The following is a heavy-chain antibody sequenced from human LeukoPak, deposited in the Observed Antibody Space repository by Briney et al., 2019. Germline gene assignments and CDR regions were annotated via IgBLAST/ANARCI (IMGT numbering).Heavy chain of an antibody. CDR2: IYHSGST. CDR3: ARGLRWRNYYYYYYMDV. Sequence: PSETLSLTCTVSGYSTSSGYYWGWIRQPPGKGLEWIGSIYHSGSTYYNPSLKSRVTISVDTSKNQFSLKLSSVTAADTAVYYCARGLRWRNYYYYYYMDVWGKGTTVTVSS. CDR1: GYSTSSGYY. D-gene: IGHD4-23*01. J-gene: IGHJ6*03. V-gene: IGHV4-38-2*02.